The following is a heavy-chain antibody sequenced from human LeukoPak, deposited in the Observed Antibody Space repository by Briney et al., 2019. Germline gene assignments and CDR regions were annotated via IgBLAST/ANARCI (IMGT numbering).Heavy chain of an antibody. CDR2: INPYNGVT. V-gene: IGHV1-2*02. D-gene: IGHD3-22*01. CDR1: GYTFTGYY. Sequence: GASVKVSCKASGYTFTGYYLHWERQAPGQGLEWMGWINPYNGVTNYSPKFKGRVTLTRDTSTTTSYMDLSRLTSDDTAVYSCARGSYDSRGYYSDYHFYMELWGKGTTVTVSS. CDR3: ARGSYDSRGYYSDYHFYMEL. J-gene: IGHJ6*03.